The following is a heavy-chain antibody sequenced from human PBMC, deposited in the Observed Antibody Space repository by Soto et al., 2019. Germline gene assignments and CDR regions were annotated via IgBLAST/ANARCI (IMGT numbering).Heavy chain of an antibody. Sequence: GGSLTLSCAASGCSFSGYWMHWGRQPPGKGLVWVSRINSDGSTTNYADSVQGRFTISRDNAKNTLYLQMNSLTAEDAAVYYCARGAGYGSSYAGDYWGQGTLVTVSS. CDR3: ARGAGYGSSYAGDY. J-gene: IGHJ4*02. CDR1: GCSFSGYW. CDR2: INSDGSTT. V-gene: IGHV3-74*01. D-gene: IGHD3-10*01.